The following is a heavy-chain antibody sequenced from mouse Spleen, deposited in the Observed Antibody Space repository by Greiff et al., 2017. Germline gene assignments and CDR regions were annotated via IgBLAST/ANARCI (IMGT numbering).Heavy chain of an antibody. V-gene: IGHV3-2*02. CDR1: GYSITSDYA. Sequence: EVKLMESGPGLVKPSQSLSLTCTVTGYSITSDYAWNWIRQFPGNKLEWMGYISYSGSTSYNPSLKSRISITRDTSKNQFFLQLNSVTTEDTATYYCARSGYYGSRAMDDWGQGTSVTVSS. CDR3: ARSGYYGSRAMDD. CDR2: ISYSGST. D-gene: IGHD1-1*01. J-gene: IGHJ4*01.